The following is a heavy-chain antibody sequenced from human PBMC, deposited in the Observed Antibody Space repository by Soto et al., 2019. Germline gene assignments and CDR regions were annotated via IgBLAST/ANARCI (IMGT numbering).Heavy chain of an antibody. CDR1: GGTFSSYA. CDR2: IIPIFGTA. Sequence: SVKVSCKASGGTFSSYAISWVRQAPGQGLEWMGGIIPIFGTANYAQKFQGRVTITADKSTSTAYMELSSLRSEDTAVYYCARDRANGRSPHYYYGLDLWGQGTTVTVSS. CDR3: ARDRANGRSPHYYYGLDL. J-gene: IGHJ6*02. V-gene: IGHV1-69*06.